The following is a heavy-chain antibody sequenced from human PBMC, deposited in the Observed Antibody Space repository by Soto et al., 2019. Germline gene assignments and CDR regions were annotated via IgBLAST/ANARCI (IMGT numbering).Heavy chain of an antibody. V-gene: IGHV3-74*01. CDR1: GFTFSSYW. CDR3: GRGGSDSPMAPGY. CDR2: INPDGSAT. D-gene: IGHD5-18*01. J-gene: IGHJ4*02. Sequence: PGGSLRLSCAASGFTFSSYWMHWVRQAPGKGLVWVSRINPDGSATNYADSVKGRSTISRDNAKNTLYLQMNSLRAEDTAVFYCGRGGSDSPMAPGYWGQGTLVTVPS.